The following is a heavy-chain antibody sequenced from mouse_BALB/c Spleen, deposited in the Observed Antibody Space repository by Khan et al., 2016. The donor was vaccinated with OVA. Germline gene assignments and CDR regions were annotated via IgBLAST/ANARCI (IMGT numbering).Heavy chain of an antibody. Sequence: QVQLKESGPGLVAPSQSLSITCTISGFSLTNSGVHWIRQPPGKGLEWLVVMWSDGSTTYNSALKSRLTISKANSKSQVFLKMNSLQTDDTAMYFCARQPYYHYNIMDYWGQGTSVTVSS. CDR2: MWSDGST. CDR1: GFSLTNSG. CDR3: ARQPYYHYNIMDY. J-gene: IGHJ4*01. D-gene: IGHD2-10*01. V-gene: IGHV2-6-1*01.